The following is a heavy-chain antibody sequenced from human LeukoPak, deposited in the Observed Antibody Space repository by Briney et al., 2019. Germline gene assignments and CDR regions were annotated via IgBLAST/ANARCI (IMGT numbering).Heavy chain of an antibody. CDR2: INHSGSS. D-gene: IGHD2-8*01. V-gene: IGHV4-34*01. Sequence: PSETLSLTCALSGGSITDYFYNWVRQPPGKGLEWIGEINHSGSSTYNPSLKSRVIISLDTSKNQFSLKLSSVTAADTAVYYCARGELGYCTNGVCYTSHYYYMDVWGKGTTVTVSS. CDR3: ARGELGYCTNGVCYTSHYYYMDV. CDR1: GGSITDYF. J-gene: IGHJ6*03.